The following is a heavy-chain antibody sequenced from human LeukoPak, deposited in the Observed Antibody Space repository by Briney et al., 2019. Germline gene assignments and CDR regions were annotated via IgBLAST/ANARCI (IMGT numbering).Heavy chain of an antibody. J-gene: IGHJ6*04. CDR1: GFTFSSYS. V-gene: IGHV3-21*01. CDR3: ARTAWLVPREPGMDV. D-gene: IGHD6-19*01. CDR2: ISSSSSYI. Sequence: KPGGSLRLSCAASGFTFSSYSMNWVRQAPGKGLEWVSSISSSSSYIYYADSVKGRFTISRDNAKNSLYLQMNSLRAEDTAVYYCARTAWLVPREPGMDVWGKGTTVTVSS.